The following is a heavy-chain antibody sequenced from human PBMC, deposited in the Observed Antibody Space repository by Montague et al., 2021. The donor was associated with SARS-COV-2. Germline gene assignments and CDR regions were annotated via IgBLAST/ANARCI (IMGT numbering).Heavy chain of an antibody. CDR1: GGSISSSIYY. J-gene: IGHJ4*02. Sequence: SETLSLTCTVSGGSISSSIYYWGWIRQPPGKGLEWIGSIFYSGITDYNPSLKSRVTISVNTSKNQFSLKLSSVTAADTAVYYCASMVRNQVYYFDYWGQGTLVTVSS. CDR3: ASMVRNQVYYFDY. V-gene: IGHV4-39*01. CDR2: IFYSGIT. D-gene: IGHD3-10*01.